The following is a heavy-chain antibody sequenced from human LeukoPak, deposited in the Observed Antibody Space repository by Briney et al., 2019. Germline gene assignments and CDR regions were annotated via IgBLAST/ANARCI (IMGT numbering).Heavy chain of an antibody. V-gene: IGHV1-69*04. CDR1: GGTFSSYA. Sequence: ASVKVSCKASGGTFSSYAISWVRQAPGQGLEWMGRIIPILGIANYAQKFQGRVTITADKSTSTAYMELSSLRSEDTAVYYCARDSSGLSVYDSRDNDAFDIWGQGTMVTVSS. D-gene: IGHD3-22*01. CDR2: IIPILGIA. CDR3: ARDSSGLSVYDSRDNDAFDI. J-gene: IGHJ3*02.